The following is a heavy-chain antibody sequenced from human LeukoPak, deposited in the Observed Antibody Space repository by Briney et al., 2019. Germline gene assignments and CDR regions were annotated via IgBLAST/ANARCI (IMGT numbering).Heavy chain of an antibody. V-gene: IGHV4-59*01. D-gene: IGHD5/OR15-5a*01. CDR1: GGSISTYY. CDR3: ARANSVGYYYYYMDV. Sequence: PSETLSLNCSVSGGSISTYYWNWIRQPPGKGLEWIGYMYDNGSANYNPSLNSRVTMSVDTSKNQFSLKLISVTAADTALYYCARANSVGYYYYYMDVWGKGTTVTVSS. J-gene: IGHJ6*03. CDR2: MYDNGSA.